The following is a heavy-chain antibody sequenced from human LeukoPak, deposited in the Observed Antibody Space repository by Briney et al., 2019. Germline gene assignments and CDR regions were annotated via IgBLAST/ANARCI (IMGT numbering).Heavy chain of an antibody. J-gene: IGHJ4*02. CDR3: AKDSHWILFDD. V-gene: IGHV3-23*01. Sequence: GGSERLSCAASGLTLSSYAMNWFRQAPGKGLEWVSGIGGSGTRTYYADSVKGRFTISRDNSKNTLYLQMNSLRDEDTAVYYCAKDSHWILFDDWGQGTLVTVSS. CDR1: GLTLSSYA. CDR2: IGGSGTRT. D-gene: IGHD2-2*03.